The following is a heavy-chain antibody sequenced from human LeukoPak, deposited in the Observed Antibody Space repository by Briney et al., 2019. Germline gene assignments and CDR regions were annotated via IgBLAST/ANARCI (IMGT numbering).Heavy chain of an antibody. CDR1: GFTFSIYW. Sequence: GGSLRLSCAASGFTFSIYWMHWVRQAPGKGLVWVSRINTDGSSTSYADSVKGRFTISRDNAKNTLYLQMNSLRAEDTAVYYCARSTYYYDSSGYCYFDYWGQGTLVTVSS. CDR2: INTDGSST. CDR3: ARSTYYYDSSGYCYFDY. V-gene: IGHV3-74*01. D-gene: IGHD3-22*01. J-gene: IGHJ4*02.